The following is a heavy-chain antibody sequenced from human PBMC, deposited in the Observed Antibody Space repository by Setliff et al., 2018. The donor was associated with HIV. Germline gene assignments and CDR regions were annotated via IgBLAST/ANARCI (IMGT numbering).Heavy chain of an antibody. CDR1: GYTFTSYA. D-gene: IGHD3-16*01. V-gene: IGHV7-4-1*02. CDR2: INTKTGNP. CDR3: ARDLLGDPYAFDI. Sequence: ASVKVSCKASGYTFTSYAINWVRQAHGQGLECMGWINTKTGNPRYAQAFRGRFVISSDTSVTTSYLQINSLKAVDTAVYYCARDLLGDPYAFDIWGQGTQVTVSS. J-gene: IGHJ3*02.